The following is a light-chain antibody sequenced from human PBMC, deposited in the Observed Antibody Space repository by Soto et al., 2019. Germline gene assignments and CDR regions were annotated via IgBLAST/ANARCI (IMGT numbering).Light chain of an antibody. CDR3: LQDYNYPDT. CDR1: QGIRND. J-gene: IGKJ2*01. V-gene: IGKV1-6*01. Sequence: AIQMTQSPSSLSASVGDRVTITCRASQGIRNDLGWYQQKPGKAPKFLIYGASSLPSGVPSRFSGSGSGTDFTHTITSLQREDFATYYCLQDYNYPDTFGQGTKLEIK. CDR2: GAS.